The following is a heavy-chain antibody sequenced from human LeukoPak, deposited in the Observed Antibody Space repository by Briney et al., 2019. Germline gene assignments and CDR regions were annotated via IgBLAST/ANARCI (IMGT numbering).Heavy chain of an antibody. CDR3: VRVGRSAFDI. J-gene: IGHJ3*02. CDR1: GFTLGSYW. Sequence: GGSLRLSCAASGFTLGSYWMSRVRQAPGKGLEWVANIKQDGSDKCYVDSVKGRFTVSRDNAQNSLYLQINSLRAEDTAVYYCVRVGRSAFDIWGQGTMVTVSS. V-gene: IGHV3-7*01. CDR2: IKQDGSDK.